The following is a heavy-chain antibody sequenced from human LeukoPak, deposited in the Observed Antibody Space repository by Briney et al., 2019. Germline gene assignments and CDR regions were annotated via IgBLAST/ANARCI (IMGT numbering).Heavy chain of an antibody. Sequence: PGGSLRLSCAASGFTFSSYAMHWVRQAPGKGLEWVAVISYDGSNKYYADSVKGRFTISRDNSKNTLYLQMNRLRAEDTAVYYCARGKAKGMDVWGQGTTVTVSS. V-gene: IGHV3-30-3*01. CDR1: GFTFSSYA. CDR3: ARGKAKGMDV. D-gene: IGHD1-26*01. J-gene: IGHJ6*02. CDR2: ISYDGSNK.